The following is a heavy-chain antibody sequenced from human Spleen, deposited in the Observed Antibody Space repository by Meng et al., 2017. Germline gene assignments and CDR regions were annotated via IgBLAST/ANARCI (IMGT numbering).Heavy chain of an antibody. CDR1: GYSISSDYY. D-gene: IGHD4-11*01. Sequence: GSLRLSCTVSGYSISSDYYWGWIRQPPGKGLEWIGNIYPSGSTYYNPSLKSRVTISLDTSTNQFSLRLSSVTAADTAVYYCARGPTTMAHDFDYWGQGTLVTVSS. J-gene: IGHJ4*02. V-gene: IGHV4-38-2*02. CDR2: IYPSGST. CDR3: ARGPTTMAHDFDY.